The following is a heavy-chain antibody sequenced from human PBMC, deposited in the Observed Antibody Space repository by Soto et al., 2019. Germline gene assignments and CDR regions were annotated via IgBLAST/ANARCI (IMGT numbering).Heavy chain of an antibody. CDR1: GGSMSENDYY. J-gene: IGHJ3*02. V-gene: IGHV4-30-4*01. CDR2: IYDTWTT. Sequence: QVQLQEAGPGLVRPSQTLSLTCTVAGGSMSENDYYWSWLRQSPGQGLQWIGYIYDTWTTSYSPSLKSRVTMSAATSRNQFSLKLTSVTAADTALSFCARGIVRGGFDIWGQGPLVNVSS. CDR3: ARGIVRGGFDI. D-gene: IGHD3-10*02.